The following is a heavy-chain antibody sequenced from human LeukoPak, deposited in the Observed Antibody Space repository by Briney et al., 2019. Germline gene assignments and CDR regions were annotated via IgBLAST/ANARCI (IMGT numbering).Heavy chain of an antibody. V-gene: IGHV1-18*01. J-gene: IGHJ5*02. D-gene: IGHD2-15*01. CDR2: ISAYNGNT. CDR3: ARAVTCSGGNCYSYWFDP. Sequence: APVKVSCKASGYTFTSYGISWVRQAPGQGLEWMGWISAYNGNTYYAQKLQGRVTMTTGTTTSTAYMELRSLRSDDTAVYYCARAVTCSGGNCYSYWFDPWGQGTLVTVSS. CDR1: GYTFTSYG.